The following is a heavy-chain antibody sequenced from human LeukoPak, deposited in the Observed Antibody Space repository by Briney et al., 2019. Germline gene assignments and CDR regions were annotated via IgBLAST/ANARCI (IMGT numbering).Heavy chain of an antibody. CDR1: GYTFTGYY. CDR3: ARLSPRPGIAVAGTSSLAFYFDY. D-gene: IGHD6-19*01. Sequence: ASVKVSCKASGYTFTGYYMHWVRQAPGQGLEWMGWINPNGGGTNYAQKFQGRVTMTRDTSISTAYMELSRLRSDDTAVYYCARLSPRPGIAVAGTSSLAFYFDYWGQGTLVTVSS. V-gene: IGHV1-2*02. J-gene: IGHJ4*02. CDR2: INPNGGGT.